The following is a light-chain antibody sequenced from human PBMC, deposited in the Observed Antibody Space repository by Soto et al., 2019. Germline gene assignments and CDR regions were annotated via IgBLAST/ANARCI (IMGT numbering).Light chain of an antibody. V-gene: IGKV3-20*01. CDR2: GAS. J-gene: IGKJ2*01. CDR3: QQYGSSPLYT. CDR1: QSVSSSY. Sequence: EIVLTQSPGTLSLSPGERATLSCRASQSVSSSYLAWYQQKPGQAPRLLIYGASSRATGIPDRFSGSESGTVFTLTISRLEPEDFAVYYCQQYGSSPLYTFGQGTKLEIK.